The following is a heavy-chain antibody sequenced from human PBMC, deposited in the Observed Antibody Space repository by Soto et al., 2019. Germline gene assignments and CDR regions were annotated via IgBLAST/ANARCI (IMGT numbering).Heavy chain of an antibody. CDR2: IIPVFGTT. V-gene: IGHV1-69*08. Sequence: QVQLVQSGAEVKKPGSSVKVSCKASGGTFSTYTITWVRQAPGQGLEWMGRIIPVFGTTNYVQKFQGRVTITADTTTSTAYMELRSLRPEDTAIYYCARDFKGCISAACYSPSDYWGQGTLVTVSS. CDR1: GGTFSTYT. CDR3: ARDFKGCISAACYSPSDY. J-gene: IGHJ4*02. D-gene: IGHD2-15*01.